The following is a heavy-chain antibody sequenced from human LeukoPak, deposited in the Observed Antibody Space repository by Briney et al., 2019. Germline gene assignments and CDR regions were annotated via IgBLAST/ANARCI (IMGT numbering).Heavy chain of an antibody. CDR1: GGAFSGFA. CDR2: IFLIFGTA. J-gene: IGHJ6*04. Sequence: SVKLSCKASGGAFSGFAISCVRRGPGQGLGWMGGIFLIFGTANYAQQLQRRVTITADEYTSRPYKELSSLRSEDTDVYCCARGTTGTAPPYYYYGMDVWGKGTTDTDSS. CDR3: ARGTTGTAPPYYYYGMDV. V-gene: IGHV1-69*01. D-gene: IGHD1-1*01.